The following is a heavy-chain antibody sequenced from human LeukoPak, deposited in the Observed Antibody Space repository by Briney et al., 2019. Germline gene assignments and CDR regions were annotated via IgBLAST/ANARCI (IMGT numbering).Heavy chain of an antibody. Sequence: PGGSLRLSCAASGFTFSSYAMSWVRQAPGKGLEWVSAISGSGGSTYYADSVKGRFTISRDNAKNSLYLQMNSLRAEDTAVYYCARDRQWLGGMDVWGQGTTVTVSS. CDR1: GFTFSSYA. J-gene: IGHJ6*02. V-gene: IGHV3-23*01. D-gene: IGHD6-19*01. CDR3: ARDRQWLGGMDV. CDR2: ISGSGGST.